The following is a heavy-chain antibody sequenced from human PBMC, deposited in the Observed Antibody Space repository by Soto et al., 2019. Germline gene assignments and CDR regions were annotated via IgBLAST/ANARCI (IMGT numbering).Heavy chain of an antibody. V-gene: IGHV3-9*01. CDR1: GLTFDDYA. Sequence: GGSLRLSCTASGLTFDDYAMHSVRHFPGKGLEWVSTISWNSNTIAYAYSLQGRFTVSRDNAKNSLYLQMYSLRSDDTALYYWAKGQMVGWYYFDSWGQGTLVTVSS. CDR2: ISWNSNTI. D-gene: IGHD2-8*01. J-gene: IGHJ4*02. CDR3: AKGQMVGWYYFDS.